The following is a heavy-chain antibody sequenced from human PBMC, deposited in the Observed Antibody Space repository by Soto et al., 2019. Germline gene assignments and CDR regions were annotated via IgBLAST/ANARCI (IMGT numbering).Heavy chain of an antibody. D-gene: IGHD2-15*01. Sequence: EVQLVESGGGLVKPGESLRLSCAASDLSFSNAYINWVRQAPGTGLEWVGRIKSKTDGGTINYAAPVKGRFIISRDDSSNTVYLQMNSLKTEDTAVYYCTTRGALGYWGQGTLVTVSS. CDR1: DLSFSNAY. J-gene: IGHJ4*02. V-gene: IGHV3-15*07. CDR3: TTRGALGY. CDR2: IKSKTDGGTI.